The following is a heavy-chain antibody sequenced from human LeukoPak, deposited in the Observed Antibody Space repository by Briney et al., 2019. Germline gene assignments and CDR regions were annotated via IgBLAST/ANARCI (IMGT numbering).Heavy chain of an antibody. V-gene: IGHV1-46*01. J-gene: IGHJ6*02. CDR1: GYTFTSYY. CDR2: INTSGGST. CDR3: ARDPTYYDFWSLVVTYYYYGMDV. Sequence: ASVKVSCKASGYTFTSYYMHWVRQAPGQGLEWMGIINTSGGSTSYAQKFQGRVTMTRDTSTSTVYMELSSLRSEDTAVYYCARDPTYYDFWSLVVTYYYYGMDVRGQGTTVTVSS. D-gene: IGHD3-3*01.